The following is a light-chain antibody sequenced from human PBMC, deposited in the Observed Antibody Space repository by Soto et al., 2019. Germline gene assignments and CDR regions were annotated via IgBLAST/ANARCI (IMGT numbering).Light chain of an antibody. CDR1: QSISRS. J-gene: IGKJ3*01. Sequence: DIPMTQSPSTLSASVGDRVTITCRASQSISRSLAWYQQKPGKAPSLLIYDASSLEGGVPSRFSGSGFGTEFTLTITTLQPADFATYYCQQYSDFLISFGPGTTVDFK. CDR2: DAS. CDR3: QQYSDFLIS. V-gene: IGKV1-5*01.